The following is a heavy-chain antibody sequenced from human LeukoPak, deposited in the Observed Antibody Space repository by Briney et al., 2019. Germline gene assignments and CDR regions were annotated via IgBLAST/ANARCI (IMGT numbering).Heavy chain of an antibody. CDR3: AKKNGDSSGYYVYYFDY. D-gene: IGHD3-22*01. V-gene: IGHV3-23*01. Sequence: GGSLRLSCAASGFTFSSYAMSWVRQAPGKGLEWVSAISGSGGSTYYADSVKGRFTISRDNSKNTLYLQLNSLRAEDTAVYYCAKKNGDSSGYYVYYFDYWGQGTLVTVSS. CDR1: GFTFSSYA. J-gene: IGHJ4*02. CDR2: ISGSGGST.